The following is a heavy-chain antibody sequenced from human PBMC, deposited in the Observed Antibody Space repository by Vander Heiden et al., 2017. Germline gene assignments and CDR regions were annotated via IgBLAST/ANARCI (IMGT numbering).Heavy chain of an antibody. CDR1: GYSFICYW. V-gene: IGHV5-51*01. CDR3: ARSKLEDVLLLCGELLGLTFDY. CDR2: IYPGDSDT. Sequence: EVQLVQSGAEVKKPGESLNISCKGSGYSFICYWICLVGQMPGKGLEWMGIIYPGDSDTRYSPSFQGQVTIAADKSISTAYLQWSSLKASDTAMYYCARSKLEDVLLLCGELLGLTFDYWGQGTMVTVYS. D-gene: IGHD3-10*01. J-gene: IGHJ4*02.